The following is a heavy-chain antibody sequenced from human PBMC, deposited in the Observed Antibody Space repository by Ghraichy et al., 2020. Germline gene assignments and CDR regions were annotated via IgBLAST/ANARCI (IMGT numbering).Heavy chain of an antibody. CDR1: GFTFSSYA. CDR2: ISCSGGST. V-gene: IGHV3-23*01. Sequence: GGSLRLSCAASGFTFSSYAMSWVRQAPGKGLEWVSAISCSGGSTYYADSVKGRFTISRDNSKNTLYLQMNSLRAEDTAVYYCAKGHSSSWLRYFDLLGRGTLVTVSS. D-gene: IGHD6-13*01. J-gene: IGHJ2*01. CDR3: AKGHSSSWLRYFDL.